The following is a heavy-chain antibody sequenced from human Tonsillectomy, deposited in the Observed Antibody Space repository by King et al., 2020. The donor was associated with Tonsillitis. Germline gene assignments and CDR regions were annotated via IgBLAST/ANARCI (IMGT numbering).Heavy chain of an antibody. CDR2: ISGSGVST. J-gene: IGHJ4*02. CDR1: GFTFSSYA. CDR3: AKGFYSGYDTFDY. D-gene: IGHD5-12*01. Sequence: VQLVESGGGLVQPGGSRRLSCAASGFTFSSYAMSWVRQAPGKGLEWVSAISGSGVSTYYAGSVGGRFTISRDNSRNTLYLQMNSLRAEDTAVYYCAKGFYSGYDTFDYWGQGTLVTVSS. V-gene: IGHV3-23*04.